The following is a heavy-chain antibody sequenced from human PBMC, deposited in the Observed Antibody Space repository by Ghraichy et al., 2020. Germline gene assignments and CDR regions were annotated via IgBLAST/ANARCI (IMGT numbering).Heavy chain of an antibody. J-gene: IGHJ4*02. CDR1: GVSISSGNFC. Sequence: SETLSLTCTVSGVSISSGNFCWRWIRQPPGKGLEWMGTICNSGNTYYKSSLRSRVTISVDTSNNQFSLKLNSVTAADTALYYCARSTGTTVAHYWGQGTLVTVSS. CDR2: ICNSGNT. CDR3: ARSTGTTVAHY. V-gene: IGHV4-39*01. D-gene: IGHD1-7*01.